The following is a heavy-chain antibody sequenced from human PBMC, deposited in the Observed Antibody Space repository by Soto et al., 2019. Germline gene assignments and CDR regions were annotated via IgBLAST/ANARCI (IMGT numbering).Heavy chain of an antibody. CDR1: GYTFTSYG. D-gene: IGHD1-20*01. CDR3: ARGITGMGAQNYYYYYYGMDV. CDR2: ISAYNGNT. Sequence: ASVKVSCKASGYTFTSYGISWVRQAPGQGLEWMGWISAYNGNTNYAQKLQGRVTMTTDTSTSTAYMDLRSLRSDDTAVYYCARGITGMGAQNYYYYYYGMDVWGQGTTVTVSS. V-gene: IGHV1-18*01. J-gene: IGHJ6*02.